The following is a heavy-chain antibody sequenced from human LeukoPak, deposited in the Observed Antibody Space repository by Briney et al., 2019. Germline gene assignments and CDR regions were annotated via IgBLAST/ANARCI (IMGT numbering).Heavy chain of an antibody. CDR1: GFTFSSYS. CDR3: TTELDIRPNHY. J-gene: IGHJ4*02. Sequence: GGSLRLSCAASGFTFSSYSMNWVRQAPGKGLEWVGRIKRKSDGGTTDYAAPVKGRFTISRDDSKNTLYLQMNSLKSEDTAVYYCTTELDIRPNHYWGQGTLVTVSS. CDR2: IKRKSDGGTT. V-gene: IGHV3-15*01. D-gene: IGHD3-22*01.